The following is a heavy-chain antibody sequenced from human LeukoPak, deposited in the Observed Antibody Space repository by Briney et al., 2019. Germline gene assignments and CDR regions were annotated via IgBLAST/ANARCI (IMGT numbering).Heavy chain of an antibody. Sequence: GGSLRLSCAASGFTFSSYGRHWVRQAPGKGLEWVADIWYDGSNKYYADSVKGRFTISRDNSKNTLYLQMNSLRAEDTAVYYCAREVGSSSRFTDYYYYGMDVWGQGTTVTVSS. D-gene: IGHD6-13*01. CDR1: GFTFSSYG. J-gene: IGHJ6*02. V-gene: IGHV3-33*01. CDR3: AREVGSSSRFTDYYYYGMDV. CDR2: IWYDGSNK.